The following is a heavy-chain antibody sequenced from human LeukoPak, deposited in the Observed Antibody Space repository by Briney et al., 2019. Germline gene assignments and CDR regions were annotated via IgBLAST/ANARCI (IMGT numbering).Heavy chain of an antibody. CDR3: ARVGYDFWSGIDY. CDR2: IYSGGST. CDR1: GFTVSSNY. J-gene: IGHJ4*02. V-gene: IGHV3-66*01. D-gene: IGHD3-3*01. Sequence: PGGTLRLSCAASGFTVSSNYMSWVRQAPGKGLEWVSVIYSGGSTYYADSVKGRFTISRDNSKNTLYLQMNSLRAEDTAVYCCARVGYDFWSGIDYWGQGTLVTVSS.